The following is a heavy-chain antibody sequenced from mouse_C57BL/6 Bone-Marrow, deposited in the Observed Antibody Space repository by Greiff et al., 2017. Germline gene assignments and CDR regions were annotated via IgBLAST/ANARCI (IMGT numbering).Heavy chain of an antibody. CDR2: INPSTGGT. Sequence: VQLQQPGTELVKPGASVKLSCTASGYTFTSYWMHWVRQRPGQALEWIGNINPSTGGTTSNEKFKSKATLTVDKSSSTAYMQRSSLTAEDSAVYYCARSPPYYYGSDYAMDYWGQGTSVTVSS. D-gene: IGHD1-1*01. J-gene: IGHJ4*01. CDR3: ARSPPYYYGSDYAMDY. CDR1: GYTFTSYW. V-gene: IGHV1-53*01.